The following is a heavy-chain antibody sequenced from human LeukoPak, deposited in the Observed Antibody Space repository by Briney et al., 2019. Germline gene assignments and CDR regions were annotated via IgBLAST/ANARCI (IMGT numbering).Heavy chain of an antibody. CDR1: GCPISSFY. CDR2: IYTSGST. CDR3: AREGWYGTLDY. D-gene: IGHD6-19*01. V-gene: IGHV4-4*07. J-gene: IGHJ4*02. Sequence: SETLSPTCPVPGCPISSFYWGLVPQPPREGLEWIGRIYTSGSTNYNPSLKSRVTISVDKSKNQFSLKLSSVTAADTAVYYCAREGWYGTLDYWGQGTLVTVSS.